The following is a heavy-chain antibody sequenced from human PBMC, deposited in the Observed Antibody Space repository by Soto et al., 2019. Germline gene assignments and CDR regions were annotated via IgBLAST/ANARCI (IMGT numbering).Heavy chain of an antibody. J-gene: IGHJ5*02. CDR3: ARRIVVVVAAKVICWFDP. V-gene: IGHV1-18*01. CDR1: GYTFTSYG. CDR2: SSAYNGNT. Sequence: QVQLVQSGAEVKKPGASVKVSCKASGYTFTSYGISWVRQAPGQGLEWMGWSSAYNGNTNYAQKRQGRGTTTTDTSTGTAYMELRGLGSDDPAVYYCARRIVVVVAAKVICWFDPWGQGTLVTVSS. D-gene: IGHD2-15*01.